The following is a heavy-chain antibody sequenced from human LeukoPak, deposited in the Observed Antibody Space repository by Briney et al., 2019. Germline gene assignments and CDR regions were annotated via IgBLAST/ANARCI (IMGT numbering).Heavy chain of an antibody. D-gene: IGHD1-7*01. Sequence: GGSLRLSCAASGITFSNAWMSWVRQAPGKGLEWVGRIKSKTDGGATDYAAPVKGRFTISRDDSKNTLYLQMNSLKTEDTAVYYCITDQGDHWNYVPYFDCWGQGTLVTVSS. CDR2: IKSKTDGGAT. CDR1: GITFSNAW. J-gene: IGHJ4*02. V-gene: IGHV3-15*01. CDR3: ITDQGDHWNYVPYFDC.